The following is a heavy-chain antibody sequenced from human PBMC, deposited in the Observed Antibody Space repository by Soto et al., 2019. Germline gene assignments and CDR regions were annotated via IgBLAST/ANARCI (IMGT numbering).Heavy chain of an antibody. CDR1: GYTFTSYG. D-gene: IGHD2-21*02. Sequence: ASVQVSCKASGYTFTSYGISWVRQAPGQGLEWMGWISAYNGNTNHAQKLQGRVTMTTDTSTSTAYMELRSLRSDDTAVYYCARDGKVTPEYYFDYWGQGTLVTVSS. J-gene: IGHJ4*02. V-gene: IGHV1-18*01. CDR2: ISAYNGNT. CDR3: ARDGKVTPEYYFDY.